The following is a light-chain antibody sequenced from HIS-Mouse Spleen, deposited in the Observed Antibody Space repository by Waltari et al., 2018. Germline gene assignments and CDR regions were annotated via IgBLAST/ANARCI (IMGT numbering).Light chain of an antibody. Sequence: QSALTQPASVSGSPGQSITISCTGTSSDVGGYNLVSWSQQHPGKAPKLMIYEGSKRPSGVSNRFSGSKSGNTASLTISGLQAEDEADYYCCSYAGSSTFYYVFGTGTKVTVL. CDR3: CSYAGSSTFYYV. CDR1: SSDVGGYNL. CDR2: EGS. V-gene: IGLV2-23*03. J-gene: IGLJ1*01.